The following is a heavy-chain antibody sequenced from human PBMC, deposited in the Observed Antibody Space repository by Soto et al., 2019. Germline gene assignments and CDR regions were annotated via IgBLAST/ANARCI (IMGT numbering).Heavy chain of an antibody. J-gene: IGHJ6*02. D-gene: IGHD2-21*02. V-gene: IGHV3-30-3*01. CDR1: GFTFSSYA. Sequence: SLRLSCAASGFTFSSYAMHWVRQAPGKGLEWVAVISYDGSNKYYADSVKGRFTISRDNSKNTLYLQMNSLRAEDTAVYYCARGSGTATDYYYGMDVWGQGTTVTVSS. CDR2: ISYDGSNK. CDR3: ARGSGTATDYYYGMDV.